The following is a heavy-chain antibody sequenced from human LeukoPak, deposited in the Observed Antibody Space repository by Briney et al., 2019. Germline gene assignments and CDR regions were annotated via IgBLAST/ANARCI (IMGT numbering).Heavy chain of an antibody. Sequence: SETLSLTCTVSGGSISSYYWSWIRQPPGKGLEWIGYIYYSGSTNYNPSLKSRVTISVDTSKNQFSLKLSSVTAADTAVYYCARQNYGAAPLRYWGQGTLVTVSS. CDR1: GGSISSYY. D-gene: IGHD4/OR15-4a*01. J-gene: IGHJ4*02. CDR3: ARQNYGAAPLRY. V-gene: IGHV4-59*08. CDR2: IYYSGST.